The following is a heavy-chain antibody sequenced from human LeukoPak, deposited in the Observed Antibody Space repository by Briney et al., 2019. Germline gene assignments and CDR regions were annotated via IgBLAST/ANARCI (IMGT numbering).Heavy chain of an antibody. CDR2: IRYDGGQT. CDR1: GFSFNREW. V-gene: IGHV3-7*01. J-gene: IGHJ4*02. CDR3: AKEKRSSGWYD. D-gene: IGHD6-19*01. Sequence: GGSLRLSCAASGFSFNREWMVWVRQAPGKGLEWVATIRYDGGQTMYLDSVRGRFTISRDNARSSLYLQMNSLRVEDTAVYYCAKEKRSSGWYDWGQGTLVTVSS.